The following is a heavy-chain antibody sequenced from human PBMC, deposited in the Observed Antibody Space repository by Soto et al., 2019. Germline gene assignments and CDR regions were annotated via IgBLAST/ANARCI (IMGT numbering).Heavy chain of an antibody. Sequence: PSLTCAVSGGSIISGGYSWSWIRQPLGKGLQWIGHIYEGGNTYYTPSLESRVAISTDKSKNQFSLRLSSVTAADTAVYYCVRRSPEDAFDIWGQGAMVTVSS. J-gene: IGHJ3*02. CDR2: IYEGGNT. CDR3: VRRSPEDAFDI. V-gene: IGHV4-30-2*01. CDR1: GGSIISGGYS.